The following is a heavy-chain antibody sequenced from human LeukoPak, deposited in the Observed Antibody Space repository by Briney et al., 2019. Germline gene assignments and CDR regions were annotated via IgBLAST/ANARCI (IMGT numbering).Heavy chain of an antibody. V-gene: IGHV4-34*01. CDR3: ASSDYGGNSGADY. CDR2: INHSGST. Sequence: SETLSLTCAVYGGPFSGYYWSWIRQPPGKGLEWIGEINHSGSTNYNPSLKSRVTISVDTSKNQFSLRLSSVTAADTAVYYCASSDYGGNSGADYWGQGTLVTVS. J-gene: IGHJ4*02. D-gene: IGHD4-23*01. CDR1: GGPFSGYY.